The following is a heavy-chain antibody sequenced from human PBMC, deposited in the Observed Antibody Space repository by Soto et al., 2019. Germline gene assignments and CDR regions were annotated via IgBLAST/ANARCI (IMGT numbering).Heavy chain of an antibody. Sequence: QLQLQELGPGLVKPSETLSLTCTVSGGSISSSSYYWGWIRQPPGKGLEWIGSIYYSGSTYYNPSLKSRVTISVDTSKNQFSLKLSSVTAADTAVYYCARREAYYYGSGSYYAIRVDYYFDYWGQGTLVTVSS. CDR1: GGSISSSSYY. J-gene: IGHJ4*02. CDR3: ARREAYYYGSGSYYAIRVDYYFDY. D-gene: IGHD3-10*01. CDR2: IYYSGST. V-gene: IGHV4-39*01.